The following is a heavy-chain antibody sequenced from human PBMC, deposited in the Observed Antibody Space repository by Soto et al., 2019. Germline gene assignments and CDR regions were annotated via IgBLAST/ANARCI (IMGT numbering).Heavy chain of an antibody. CDR1: GYTFTSYG. CDR3: ARVEVVVVVVAATSWLAP. Sequence: ASVKVSCKASGYTFTSYGISWVRQAPGQGLEWMGWISAYNGNTNYAQKLQGRVTMTTDTSTSTAYMELRSLRSDDTAVYYCARVEVVVVVVAATSWLAPWGQGTLVTVSS. J-gene: IGHJ5*02. V-gene: IGHV1-18*01. D-gene: IGHD2-15*01. CDR2: ISAYNGNT.